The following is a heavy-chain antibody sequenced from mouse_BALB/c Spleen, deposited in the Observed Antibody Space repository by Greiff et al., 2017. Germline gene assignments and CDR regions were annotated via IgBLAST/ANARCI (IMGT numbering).Heavy chain of an antibody. V-gene: IGHV5-12-2*01. CDR2: ISNGGGST. Sequence: EVQLVESGGGLVQPGGSLKLSCAASGFTFSSYTMSWVRQTPEKRLEWVAYISNGGGSTYYPDTVKGRFTISRDNAKNTLYLQMSSLKSEDTAMYYCARQWDSSAWFADWGQGTLVTVSA. J-gene: IGHJ3*01. CDR3: ARQWDSSAWFAD. CDR1: GFTFSSYT. D-gene: IGHD3-2*01.